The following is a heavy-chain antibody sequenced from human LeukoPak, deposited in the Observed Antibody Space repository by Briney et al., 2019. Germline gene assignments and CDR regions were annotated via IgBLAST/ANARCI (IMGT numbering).Heavy chain of an antibody. J-gene: IGHJ4*02. CDR2: INPNNGGT. D-gene: IGHD1-26*01. V-gene: IGHV1-2*02. CDR1: GHTFTGYY. Sequence: ASVEVSCKASGHTFTGYYIHWVRQAPGQGLEWMGWINPNNGGTKYTQKFLGRVTMTGDTSINTAYMEVTSLRSDDTAVYYCTRRLGGSSEGYDYWGQGTLVTVSS. CDR3: TRRLGGSSEGYDY.